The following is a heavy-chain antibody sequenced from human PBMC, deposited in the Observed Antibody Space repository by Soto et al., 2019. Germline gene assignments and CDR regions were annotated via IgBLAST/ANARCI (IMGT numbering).Heavy chain of an antibody. CDR1: GFTFSDYY. V-gene: IGHV3-11*06. CDR3: ARYSAAAVLARLYYYYGMDV. CDR2: ISSSSSYT. D-gene: IGHD6-13*01. Sequence: GGSLRLSCAASGFTFSDYYMSWIRQAPGKGLEWVSYISSSSSYTNYADSVKGRFTISRDNAKNSLYLQMNSLRAEDTAVYYCARYSAAAVLARLYYYYGMDVWGQGTTVTVSS. J-gene: IGHJ6*02.